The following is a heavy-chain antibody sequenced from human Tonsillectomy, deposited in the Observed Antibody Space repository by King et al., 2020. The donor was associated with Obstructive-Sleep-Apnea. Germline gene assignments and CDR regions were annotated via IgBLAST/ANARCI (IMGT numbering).Heavy chain of an antibody. V-gene: IGHV3-49*03. Sequence: VQLVESGGGLVQPGRSLRLSCTASGFTFGDYAMSWFRQAPGKGLEWVGFIRSKAYDGTTEYAASGKGRFTISRYDSKSSAYLQMNSLKTEDTAVYYCTRDRYDHDPFYYGGQGTLVTVSS. CDR1: GFTFGDYA. CDR2: IRSKAYDGTT. D-gene: IGHD1-1*01. J-gene: IGHJ4*02. CDR3: TRDRYDHDPFYY.